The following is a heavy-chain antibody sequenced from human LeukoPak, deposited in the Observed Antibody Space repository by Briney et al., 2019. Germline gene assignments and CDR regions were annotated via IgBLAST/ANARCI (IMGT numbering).Heavy chain of an antibody. J-gene: IGHJ4*02. CDR2: INHNSGGT. Sequence: ASVKVSCKASGYTFTGYYMHWVRQAPGQGLEWMGWINHNSGGTNYAQKFQGRFTITRDTSISTAYMELSRLRSDDTAVYYCARDRNGYCDYWGQGTLVTVPS. CDR3: ARDRNGYCDY. CDR1: GYTFTGYY. V-gene: IGHV1-2*02. D-gene: IGHD1-1*01.